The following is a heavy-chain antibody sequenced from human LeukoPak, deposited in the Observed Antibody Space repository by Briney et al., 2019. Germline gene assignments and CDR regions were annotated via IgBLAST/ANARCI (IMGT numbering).Heavy chain of an antibody. CDR2: IYYSGST. J-gene: IGHJ3*02. Sequence: SETLSLTCTVSGGSISSYYWSWIRQPPGKGLEWIGYIYYSGSTNYNPSLKSRVTISVDTSKNQFSLKLSSVTAADTAVYYCARGDLIWAFDIWGQGTMVTVSS. D-gene: IGHD2-8*01. V-gene: IGHV4-59*01. CDR1: GGSISSYY. CDR3: ARGDLIWAFDI.